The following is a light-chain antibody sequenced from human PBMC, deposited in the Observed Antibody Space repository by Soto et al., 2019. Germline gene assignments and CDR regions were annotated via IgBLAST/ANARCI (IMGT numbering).Light chain of an antibody. CDR1: QSLLHSNGYNY. CDR3: MQALQTPRLT. Sequence: EIVMTQSPLSLPVTPGEPASISCRSSQSLLHSNGYNYLDWYLQKPGQSPQLLIYSGSHRASGXPXRXXGSGSGTDFTLKISRVEAEDVGVYYFMQALQTPRLTFGGGTKVEI. J-gene: IGKJ4*01. V-gene: IGKV2-28*01. CDR2: SGS.